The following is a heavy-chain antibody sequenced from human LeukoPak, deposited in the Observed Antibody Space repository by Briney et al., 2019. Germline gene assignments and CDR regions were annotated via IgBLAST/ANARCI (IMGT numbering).Heavy chain of an antibody. D-gene: IGHD3-10*01. V-gene: IGHV3-30*04. Sequence: GGSLRLSCAASRFTFSSYAMHWVRQAPGKGLEWVAVISYDGSNKYYADSVKGRFTISRDNSKNTLYLRMNSLRAEDTAVYYCARTTYYYGSGFDYWGQGTLVTVSS. CDR1: RFTFSSYA. CDR2: ISYDGSNK. CDR3: ARTTYYYGSGFDY. J-gene: IGHJ4*02.